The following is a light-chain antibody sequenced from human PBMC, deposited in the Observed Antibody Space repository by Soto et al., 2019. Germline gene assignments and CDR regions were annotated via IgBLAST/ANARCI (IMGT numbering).Light chain of an antibody. V-gene: IGKV1-39*01. CDR3: QPSYSTPLT. J-gene: IGKJ4*01. CDR1: QSITSY. CDR2: AAS. Sequence: DIQMTQSPSSLSASVGDRVTITCLASQSITSYLNWYQQKPGKAPKLLIYAASSLQSGVPSRFSGRGSGTDFTLTISSLQPEDFATYYCQPSYSTPLTFGGGPKVEIK.